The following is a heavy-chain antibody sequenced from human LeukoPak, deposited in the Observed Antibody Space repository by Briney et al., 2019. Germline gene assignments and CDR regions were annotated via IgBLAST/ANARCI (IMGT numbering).Heavy chain of an antibody. D-gene: IGHD3-10*01. J-gene: IGHJ4*02. CDR3: ARAAPYYYGSGSYFDY. Sequence: WETLSLTCAVYGGSFSGYYWSWIRQPPGKGLEWIGEINHSGSTNYNPSLKSRVTISVDTSKNQFSLKLSSVTAADTAVYYCARAAPYYYGSGSYFDYWGQGTLVTVSS. V-gene: IGHV4-34*01. CDR1: GGSFSGYY. CDR2: INHSGST.